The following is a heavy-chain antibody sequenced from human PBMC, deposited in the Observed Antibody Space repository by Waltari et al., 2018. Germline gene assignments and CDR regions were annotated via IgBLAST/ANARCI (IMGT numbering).Heavy chain of an antibody. V-gene: IGHV3-73*01. CDR2: IRSKANSYAT. D-gene: IGHD1-1*01. CDR1: GFTFSGSA. Sequence: EVQLVESGGGLVQPGGSLKLSCAASGFTFSGSAMHWVRQASGKGLEWVGRIRSKANSYATAYAASVKGRFTISRDDSKNTAYLQMNSLKTEDTALYYCVRVDNNGLEPFDYWGQGTLVTVSS. CDR3: VRVDNNGLEPFDY. J-gene: IGHJ4*02.